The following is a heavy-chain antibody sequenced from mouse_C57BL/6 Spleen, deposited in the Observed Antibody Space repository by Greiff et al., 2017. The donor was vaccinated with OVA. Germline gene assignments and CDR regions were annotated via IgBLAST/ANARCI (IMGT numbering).Heavy chain of an antibody. CDR2: IDPETGGT. CDR1: GYTFTDYE. V-gene: IGHV1-15*01. D-gene: IGHD2-2*01. CDR3: TKGSRLRGYFDY. Sequence: QVQLQQSGAELVRPGASVTLSCKASGYTFTDYEMHWVKQTPVHGLEWIGAIDPETGGTAYNQKFKGKAILTADKSSSTAYMELRSLTSEDSAVYYCTKGSRLRGYFDYWGQGTTLTVSS. J-gene: IGHJ2*01.